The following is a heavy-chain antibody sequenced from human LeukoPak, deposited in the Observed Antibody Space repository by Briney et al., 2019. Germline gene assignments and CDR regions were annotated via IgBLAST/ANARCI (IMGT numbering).Heavy chain of an antibody. V-gene: IGHV1-18*01. CDR3: AKDDTIVGDY. CDR1: GYTFSTSG. Sequence: ASVKVSRKASGYTFSTSGITWVRQAPRQGLEWMGWINNNNGYTNYAQNLQGRVTMTTDTSTNTAYMELRGLKSDDTAVYYCAKDDTIVGDYWGQGTLVTVSS. J-gene: IGHJ4*02. CDR2: INNNNGYT. D-gene: IGHD2/OR15-2a*01.